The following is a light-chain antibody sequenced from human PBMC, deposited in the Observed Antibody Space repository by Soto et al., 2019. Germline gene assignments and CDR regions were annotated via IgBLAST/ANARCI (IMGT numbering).Light chain of an antibody. CDR2: AAS. Sequence: EIVLTPSPGTLSLSPGARATLSCRASQSVSSGNLAWYQQKPGQAPRLLIYAASKRATNIPDRFSCSGPGPDFTLTISRLEPEDFAVYYCQQYGNSPPYTFGRGTKLEIK. J-gene: IGKJ2*01. V-gene: IGKV3-20*01. CDR1: QSVSSGN. CDR3: QQYGNSPPYT.